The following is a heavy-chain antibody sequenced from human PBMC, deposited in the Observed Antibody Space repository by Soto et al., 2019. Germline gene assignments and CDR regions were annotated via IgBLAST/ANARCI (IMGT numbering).Heavy chain of an antibody. V-gene: IGHV4-34*01. J-gene: IGHJ4*02. CDR3: ARGREVVVAATTDFDY. D-gene: IGHD2-15*01. CDR2: INHSGST. CDR1: GGSFSGYY. Sequence: QVQLQQWGAGLLKPSETLSLTCAVYGGSFSGYYWSWIRQPPGKGLEWIGEINHSGSTNYNPSLKSRVTISADTSKNQFSLKLSSVTAADTAVYYCARGREVVVAATTDFDYWGQGTLVTVSS.